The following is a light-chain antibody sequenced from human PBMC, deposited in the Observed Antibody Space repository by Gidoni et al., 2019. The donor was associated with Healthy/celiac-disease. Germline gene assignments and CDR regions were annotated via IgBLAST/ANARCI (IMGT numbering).Light chain of an antibody. CDR1: KLGDKY. CDR3: QAWDSSTVV. J-gene: IGLJ2*01. CDR2: QDS. Sequence: SYELTQPPSVSVSPGQTASITCPGDKLGDKYACWYQQKPGQSPVLVIYQDSKRPSGIPERFSGSNSGNTATLTISGTQAMDEADYYCQAWDSSTVVFGXGXKLTVL. V-gene: IGLV3-1*01.